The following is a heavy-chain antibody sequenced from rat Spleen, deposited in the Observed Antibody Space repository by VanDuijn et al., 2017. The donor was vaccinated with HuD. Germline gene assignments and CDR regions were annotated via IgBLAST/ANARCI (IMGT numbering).Heavy chain of an antibody. Sequence: EVQLVESGGGLVQPGRSLKLSCAASGFTFSNYVMHWIRQAPTKGLEWVTSISYDGTATYYRDSVKGRFTLSRDNAKSTLYLQMGSLRSEDTAIYYCARPTTGIPFNYWGQGVMVTVSS. CDR3: ARPTTGIPFNY. V-gene: IGHV5-19*01. J-gene: IGHJ2*01. CDR2: ISYDGTAT. D-gene: IGHD1-9*01. CDR1: GFTFSNYV.